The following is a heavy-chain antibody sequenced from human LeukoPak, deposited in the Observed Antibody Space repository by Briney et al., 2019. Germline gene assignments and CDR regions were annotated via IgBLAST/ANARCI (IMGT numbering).Heavy chain of an antibody. V-gene: IGHV4-4*07. CDR3: VRDGANWEEPNDAFDT. D-gene: IGHD1-26*01. Sequence: PSETLSLTCAVSGASITSCYWSWVRQSAGKGLEWIGRLYTTGTTNYNPSLKSRVTMSGDSSKNQLSPTLTSVTAADTAVYYCVRDGANWEEPNDAFDTWGQGTLVTVSS. CDR1: GASITSCY. J-gene: IGHJ3*02. CDR2: LYTTGTT.